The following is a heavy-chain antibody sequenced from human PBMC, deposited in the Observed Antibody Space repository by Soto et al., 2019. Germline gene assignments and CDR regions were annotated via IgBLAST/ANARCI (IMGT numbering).Heavy chain of an antibody. CDR2: LSYGAKNK. V-gene: IGHV3-30*03. CDR1: GFTFSASV. Sequence: QVLPVESGGGVVQPRGSLRLSCAASGFTFSASVMHWVRQAPGKGLEWMAILSYGAKNKYYADSVKGRFTISRDISERTLYLQMDSLRTEDKAVYYCVREEVEDCSGQFTNWGQGTLVSVSS. D-gene: IGHD2-15*01. J-gene: IGHJ4*02. CDR3: VREEVEDCSGQFTN.